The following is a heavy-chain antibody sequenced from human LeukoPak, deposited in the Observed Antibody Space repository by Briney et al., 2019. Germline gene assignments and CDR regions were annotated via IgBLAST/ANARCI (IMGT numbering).Heavy chain of an antibody. V-gene: IGHV3-7*01. CDR1: GFTFSSYW. CDR2: IKQDGSEK. J-gene: IGHJ5*02. Sequence: GGSLRLSCAASGFTFSSYWMSWVRQAPGKGLERVANIKQDGSEKYYVDSVKGRFTISRDNAKNSLYLQMNSLRAEDTAVYYCARDDCSSISCYHNWFDPWGQGTLVTVSS. D-gene: IGHD2-2*01. CDR3: ARDDCSSISCYHNWFDP.